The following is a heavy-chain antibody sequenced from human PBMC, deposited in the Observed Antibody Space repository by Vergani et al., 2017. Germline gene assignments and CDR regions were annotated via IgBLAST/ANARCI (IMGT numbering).Heavy chain of an antibody. V-gene: IGHV3-53*02. Sequence: EVQLVETGGGLIQPGGSLRLSCAASGFTVSSNYMSWVRQAPGKGLEWVSVIYSSGSTYYADSVKGRFTISRDNSKNTLYLQMNSLRAEDTAVYYCARGGYCSSTSCYDAFDIWGQGTMVTVSS. D-gene: IGHD2-2*03. CDR2: IYSSGST. CDR3: ARGGYCSSTSCYDAFDI. CDR1: GFTVSSNY. J-gene: IGHJ3*02.